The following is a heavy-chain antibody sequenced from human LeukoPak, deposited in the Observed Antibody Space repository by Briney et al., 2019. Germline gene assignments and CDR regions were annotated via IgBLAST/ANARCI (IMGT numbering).Heavy chain of an antibody. CDR1: GYTSTGYY. Sequence: ASVKVSCKASGYTSTGYYMHWVRQAPGQGLEWMGWINPNSGGTNYAQKFQGRVTMTRDTSISTAYMELSRLRSDDTAVYYCARRRDTDYYGSGSYYMDYWGQGTLVTVSS. CDR2: INPNSGGT. D-gene: IGHD3-10*01. CDR3: ARRRDTDYYGSGSYYMDY. V-gene: IGHV1-2*02. J-gene: IGHJ4*02.